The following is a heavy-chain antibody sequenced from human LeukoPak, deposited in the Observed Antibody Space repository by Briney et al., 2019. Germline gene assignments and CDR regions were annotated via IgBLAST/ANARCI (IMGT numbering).Heavy chain of an antibody. CDR2: ISSTSGSTI. J-gene: IGHJ4*02. CDR3: ARRYCSSTSCLLDY. D-gene: IGHD2-2*01. CDR1: GFTFSSYE. V-gene: IGHV3-48*03. Sequence: GGSLRLSCAASGFTFSSYEMNWVRQAPGKGLEWVSYISSTSGSTIYYADSVKGRFTISRDNAKNSLYLQMNSLRAKDTAVYYCARRYCSSTSCLLDYWGQGTLVTVSS.